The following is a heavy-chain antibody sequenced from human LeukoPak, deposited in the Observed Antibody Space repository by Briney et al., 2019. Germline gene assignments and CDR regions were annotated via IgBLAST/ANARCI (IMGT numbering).Heavy chain of an antibody. D-gene: IGHD4-23*01. CDR1: GFTLSSYG. J-gene: IGHJ4*02. CDR3: ARDYGGSSPFDY. Sequence: TGGSLRLSCAASGFTLSSYGMHWVRQAPGKGLEWVSFINSRGSTIYYVDSVKGRFTISRDNAKNSLYLQMNSLRAEDTAVYYCARDYGGSSPFDYWGQGTLVTVSS. CDR2: INSRGSTI. V-gene: IGHV3-48*04.